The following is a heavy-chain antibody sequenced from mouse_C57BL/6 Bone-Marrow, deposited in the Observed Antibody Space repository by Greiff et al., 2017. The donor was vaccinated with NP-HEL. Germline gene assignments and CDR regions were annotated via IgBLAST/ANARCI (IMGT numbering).Heavy chain of an antibody. V-gene: IGHV5-6*01. Sequence: EVQVVESGGDLVKPGGSLKLSCAASGFTFSSYGMSWVRQTPDKRLEWVATISSGGSYTSYTDSVKGRFTISRDNAKNTLYLQMSSLKSEDTAMYYCASPYDYDVAWFAYWGQGTLVTVSA. CDR3: ASPYDYDVAWFAY. CDR2: ISSGGSYT. J-gene: IGHJ3*01. CDR1: GFTFSSYG. D-gene: IGHD2-4*01.